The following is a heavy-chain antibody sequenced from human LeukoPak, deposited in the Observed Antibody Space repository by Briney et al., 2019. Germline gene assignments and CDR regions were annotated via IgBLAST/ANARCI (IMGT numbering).Heavy chain of an antibody. D-gene: IGHD3-9*01. CDR2: IRYDGSNK. Sequence: PGGSLRLSCAASGFTFNSYGMHWVRQAPGKGLEWVAFIRYDGSNKYYADSVKGRFTISRDNSKNTLYLQMNSLRAEDTAVYYCAKDSDLLRYFDVVIDYWGQGTLVTVSS. J-gene: IGHJ4*02. CDR3: AKDSDLLRYFDVVIDY. CDR1: GFTFNSYG. V-gene: IGHV3-30*02.